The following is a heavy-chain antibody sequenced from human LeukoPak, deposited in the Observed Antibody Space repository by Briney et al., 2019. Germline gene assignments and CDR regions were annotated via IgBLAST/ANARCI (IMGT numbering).Heavy chain of an antibody. CDR3: ARDVGEYCSSTNCYASHY. CDR1: GYTFTGYY. D-gene: IGHD2-2*01. CDR2: INPNSGGT. Sequence: ASVKVSCKASGYTFTGYYMHWVRQAPGQGLEWMGWINPNSGGTKYAQKFQGRVTMTRDTPISTAYMELSRLRSDDTAVYYCARDVGEYCSSTNCYASHYWGQGTLVTVSS. J-gene: IGHJ4*02. V-gene: IGHV1-2*02.